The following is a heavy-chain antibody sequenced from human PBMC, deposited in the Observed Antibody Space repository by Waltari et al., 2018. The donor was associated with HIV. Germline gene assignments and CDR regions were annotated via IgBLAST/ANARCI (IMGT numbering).Heavy chain of an antibody. V-gene: IGHV1-18*01. CDR2: ISGYNGDP. CDR1: GYTFTSYG. Sequence: QFQLVQSGAEVKKPGASVKVSCKTSGYTFTSYGISWVRQAPGQGLEWMGWISGYNGDPNYANNFQGRVTMTTETSTSTAYMELRSMRSDVTAVYYCARVGDPIGYNAHTYYDYGMDVWGQGTTVTVSS. J-gene: IGHJ6*02. D-gene: IGHD3-10*01. CDR3: ARVGDPIGYNAHTYYDYGMDV.